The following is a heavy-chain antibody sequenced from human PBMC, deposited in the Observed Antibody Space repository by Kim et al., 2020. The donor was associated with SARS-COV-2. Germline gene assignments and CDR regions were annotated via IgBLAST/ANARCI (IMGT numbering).Heavy chain of an antibody. J-gene: IGHJ6*02. CDR1: GFVFSSYD. Sequence: GGSLRLSCTASGFVFSSYDFHWVRQTTGGGLEWLSAIGTPGDTYYSGSVKGRFTISRDNAKNSLFLQMNNLRAGDTAGSYCARATFDSYGYYSHYGMDVWGQGTPVTVSS. CDR2: IGTPGDT. V-gene: IGHV3-13*01. CDR3: ARATFDSYGYYSHYGMDV. D-gene: IGHD5-18*01.